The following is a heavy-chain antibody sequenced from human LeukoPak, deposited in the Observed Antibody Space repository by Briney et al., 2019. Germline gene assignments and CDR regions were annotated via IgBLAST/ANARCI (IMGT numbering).Heavy chain of an antibody. CDR2: ISAYNGNT. D-gene: IGHD3-10*01. CDR3: ARDRDFITMVRGVHGMDV. Sequence: GASVKVSCKASGYTFTSYGISWVRQAPGQGLEWMGWISAYNGNTNYAQKLQGRVTMTTDTSTSTAYMELRSLRSDDTAVYYCARDRDFITMVRGVHGMDVWGQGTTVTVSS. CDR1: GYTFTSYG. V-gene: IGHV1-18*01. J-gene: IGHJ6*02.